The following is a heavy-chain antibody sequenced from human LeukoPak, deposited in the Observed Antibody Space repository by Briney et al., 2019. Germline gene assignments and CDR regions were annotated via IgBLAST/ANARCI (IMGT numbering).Heavy chain of an antibody. CDR1: GGSISSSSYY. V-gene: IGHV4-39*07. CDR3: AREVPYGSGPIYGMDV. J-gene: IGHJ6*02. Sequence: PSETLSLTCTVSGGSISSSSYYRGWIRQPPGKGLEWIGSIYYSGSTYYNPSLKSRVTISVDTSKNQFSLKLSSVTAADTAVYYCAREVPYGSGPIYGMDVWGQGTTVTVSS. D-gene: IGHD3-10*01. CDR2: IYYSGST.